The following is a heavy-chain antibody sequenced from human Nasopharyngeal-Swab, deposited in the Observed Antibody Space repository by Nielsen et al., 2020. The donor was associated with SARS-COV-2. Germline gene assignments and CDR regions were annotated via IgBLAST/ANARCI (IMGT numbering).Heavy chain of an antibody. CDR2: ISTTSDYI. J-gene: IGHJ4*02. D-gene: IGHD3-9*01. CDR1: GFTFTDYV. CDR3: VRDGYFDWSFGY. V-gene: IGHV3-21*01. Sequence: GESLKISCAASGFTFTDYVMNWVRHAPGKGPEWVSSISTTSDYIYYADSVKGRFTISRDNARNSLHLQMHSLRAEDTAVYYCVRDGYFDWSFGYWGQGTLVTVSS.